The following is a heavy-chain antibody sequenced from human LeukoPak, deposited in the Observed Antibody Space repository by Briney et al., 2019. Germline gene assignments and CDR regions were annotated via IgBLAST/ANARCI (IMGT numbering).Heavy chain of an antibody. CDR2: MNPNSGKT. V-gene: IGHV1-8*01. CDR3: ARGRAIAVAGIDY. CDR1: GYTFTNYN. Sequence: ASVKVSCKASGYTFTNYNIDWVRQATGQGLEWMGWMNPNSGKTGYAQKLQGRVTMTTDTSTSTAYMELRSLRSDDTAVYYCARGRAIAVAGIDYWGQGTLVTVSS. D-gene: IGHD6-19*01. J-gene: IGHJ4*02.